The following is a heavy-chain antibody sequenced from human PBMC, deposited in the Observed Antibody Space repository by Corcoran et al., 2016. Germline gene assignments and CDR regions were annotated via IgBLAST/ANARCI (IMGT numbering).Heavy chain of an antibody. CDR2: ISYDGSNK. J-gene: IGHJ6*02. V-gene: IGHV3-30*18. Sequence: QVQLVESGGGVVQPGRSLRLSCAASGFTFSSYGMHWVRQAPGKGLEWVAVISYDGSNKYYADSVKGRFTITRDNSKNTLYLQMNSLRAEKTAVYYCAKVVPAATNYYYYYGMDVWGQGTTVTVSS. CDR3: AKVVPAATNYYYYYGMDV. CDR1: GFTFSSYG. D-gene: IGHD2-2*01.